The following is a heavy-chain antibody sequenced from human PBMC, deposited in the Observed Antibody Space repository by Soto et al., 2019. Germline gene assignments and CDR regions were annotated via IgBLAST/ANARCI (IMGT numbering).Heavy chain of an antibody. D-gene: IGHD2-8*01. Sequence: SVKVSCKDSGGTFSSYTISWVRQATGQGLEWMGRIIPILGIANYAQKFQGRVTITADKSTSTAYMELSSLRSEDTAVYYCARDKVDIVLMVYADRWFDPWGQGTLVTVSS. CDR2: IIPILGIA. V-gene: IGHV1-69*04. CDR1: GGTFSSYT. J-gene: IGHJ5*02. CDR3: ARDKVDIVLMVYADRWFDP.